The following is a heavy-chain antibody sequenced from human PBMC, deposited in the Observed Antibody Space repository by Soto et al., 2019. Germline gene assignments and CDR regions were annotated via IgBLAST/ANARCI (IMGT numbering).Heavy chain of an antibody. D-gene: IGHD5-18*01. J-gene: IGHJ4*02. CDR1: GYTFTSYD. CDR3: ARSPGYSYGDY. Sequence: QVQLVQSGAEVKKPGASVKVSCKASGYTFTSYDMHWVRQAPGQRLEWMGWINAGNGNTKYSQKFQGRVTITRDTTVSTAYMELSSLRSEDTAVYYCARSPGYSYGDYWGQGTLVTVSS. CDR2: INAGNGNT. V-gene: IGHV1-3*01.